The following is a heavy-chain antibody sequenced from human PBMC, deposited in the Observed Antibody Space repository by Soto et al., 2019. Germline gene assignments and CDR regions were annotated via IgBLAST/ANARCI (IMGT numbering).Heavy chain of an antibody. Sequence: QLQLQESGSGLVKPSQTLSLTCAVSGGSISSGGYSWSWIRQPPGKGLEWIGYIYHSGSTYYNPSLKSRVTISVDRSKNHFSLKLSSVTAADTAVYYCARENGTVTPTGYYYYYGMDVWGQGTTVTVSS. V-gene: IGHV4-30-2*01. CDR2: IYHSGST. CDR3: ARENGTVTPTGYYYYYGMDV. CDR1: GGSISSGGYS. J-gene: IGHJ6*02. D-gene: IGHD4-17*01.